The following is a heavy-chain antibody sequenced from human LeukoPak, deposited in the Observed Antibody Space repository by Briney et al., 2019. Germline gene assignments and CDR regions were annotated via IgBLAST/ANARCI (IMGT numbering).Heavy chain of an antibody. J-gene: IGHJ4*02. V-gene: IGHV3-23*01. CDR1: GFTSSSYA. Sequence: GGSLRLSCAASGFTSSSYAMSWVRQAPGKGLEWVSGISGSGGSTYYADSVKGRFTISRDTSKNTLYLQMNSLRAEDTAVYYCAKDLAEMATIIDYWGQGTLVTVSS. D-gene: IGHD5-24*01. CDR3: AKDLAEMATIIDY. CDR2: ISGSGGST.